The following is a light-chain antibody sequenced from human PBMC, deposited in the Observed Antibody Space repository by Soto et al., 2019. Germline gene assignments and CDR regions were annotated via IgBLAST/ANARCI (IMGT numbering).Light chain of an antibody. V-gene: IGLV1-40*01. CDR1: SSNIGAGYD. Sequence: QSVLTQPPSVSGAPGQRVTISCTGSSSNIGAGYDVHWYQKLPGTAPKLLISGNTNRPSGVPDRFSGSKSDTSASLAITGLQAEDEADYYCQSYDNTLGVVFGGGTKVTVL. CDR3: QSYDNTLGVV. CDR2: GNT. J-gene: IGLJ2*01.